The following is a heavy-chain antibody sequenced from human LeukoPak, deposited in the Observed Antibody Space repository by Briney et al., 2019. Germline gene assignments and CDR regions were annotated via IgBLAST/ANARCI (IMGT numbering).Heavy chain of an antibody. Sequence: GGSLRLSCAASEFTFSSYSMNWVRQAPGKGLEWVSYISSSSSTIYYAGSVKGRFTISRDNAENSLYLQMNNLGAEDTAVYYCARDDHYNYYYMDVWGKGTTVTVSS. V-gene: IGHV3-48*01. CDR2: ISSSSSTI. J-gene: IGHJ6*03. CDR3: ARDDHYNYYYMDV. CDR1: EFTFSSYS.